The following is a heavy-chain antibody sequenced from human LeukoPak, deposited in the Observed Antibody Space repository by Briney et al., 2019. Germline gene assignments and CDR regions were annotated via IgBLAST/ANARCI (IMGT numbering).Heavy chain of an antibody. CDR3: ARGALVAEWYYYYYMDV. D-gene: IGHD5-12*01. CDR2: IKQDGSEK. V-gene: IGHV3-7*01. Sequence: GSLRLSCAASGFTFSSYWMSWVRQAPGKGLEWVANIKQDGSEKYYVDSVKGRFTISRDNAKNSLYLQMNSLRAEDTAVYYCARGALVAEWYYYYYMDVWGKGTTVTVSS. J-gene: IGHJ6*03. CDR1: GFTFSSYW.